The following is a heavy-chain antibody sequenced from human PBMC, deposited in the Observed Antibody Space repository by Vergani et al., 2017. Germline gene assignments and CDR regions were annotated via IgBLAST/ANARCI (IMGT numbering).Heavy chain of an antibody. CDR2: MYHSGST. V-gene: IGHV4-59*01. CDR3: ARDGGEHDKDALDV. D-gene: IGHD2-21*01. CDR1: GGSMSGYY. Sequence: QVRLQESGPGLVKPSETLSLTCRVSGGSMSGYYWSWIRQPPGTELEWIGYMYHSGSTNYNPSLETRVTISGDTSKNQFSLKLNSVTAADTAVYYCARDGGEHDKDALDVWGQGTKVTVTS. J-gene: IGHJ3*01.